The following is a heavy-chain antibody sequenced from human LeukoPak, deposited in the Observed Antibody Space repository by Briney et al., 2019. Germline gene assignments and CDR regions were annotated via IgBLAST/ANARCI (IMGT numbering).Heavy chain of an antibody. D-gene: IGHD3-16*01. CDR3: AKGAGPYYYYMDV. CDR2: ISWNSGSI. J-gene: IGHJ6*03. CDR1: GCTFDDYA. Sequence: GGSLRLSCAASGCTFDDYAMHWVRQAPGKGLEWVSGISWNSGSIGYADSVKGRFTISRDNAKNSLYLQMNSLRAEDMALYYCAKGAGPYYYYMDVWGKGTTVTVSS. V-gene: IGHV3-9*03.